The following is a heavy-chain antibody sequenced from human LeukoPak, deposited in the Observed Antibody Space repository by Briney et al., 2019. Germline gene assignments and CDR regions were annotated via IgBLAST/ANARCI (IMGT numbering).Heavy chain of an antibody. CDR3: AREPYYDFWSGYSGGLNWFDP. CDR2: IIPIFGTA. D-gene: IGHD3-3*01. Sequence: ASVKVSCKASGGTFSSYAISWVRQAPGQGLEWMGGIIPIFGTANYAQKFQGRVTITADESTSTAYMELSSLRSEDTAVYYCAREPYYDFWSGYSGGLNWFDPWGQGTLVTVSS. J-gene: IGHJ5*02. V-gene: IGHV1-69*13. CDR1: GGTFSSYA.